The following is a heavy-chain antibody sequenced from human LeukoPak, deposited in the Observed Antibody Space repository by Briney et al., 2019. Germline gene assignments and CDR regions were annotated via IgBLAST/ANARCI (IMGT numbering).Heavy chain of an antibody. V-gene: IGHV1-69*04. Sequence: ASVKVSCKASGGTLSNSAISWVRQAPGQGLEWMGRIITLLDITNYAQTFQGRVTITADTSTSTAYMELSSLRSADTAVYYCARDSDGSGRSNAVDVWGQGTTVTVSS. CDR3: ARDSDGSGRSNAVDV. D-gene: IGHD3-10*01. J-gene: IGHJ6*02. CDR2: IITLLDIT. CDR1: GGTLSNSA.